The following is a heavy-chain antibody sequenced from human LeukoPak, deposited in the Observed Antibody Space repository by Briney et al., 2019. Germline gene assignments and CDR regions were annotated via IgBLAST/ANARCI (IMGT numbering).Heavy chain of an antibody. V-gene: IGHV4-39*01. Sequence: SETLSLTCTVSGGSISSSSYYWGWIRQPPGKGLEWIGSIYYSGSTYYNPSLKSRVIISVDTSKNQFSLKLSSVTAADTAVYYCARQGRTHYYDSSGYYSPLNYFDYWGQGTLVTVSS. CDR1: GGSISSSSYY. CDR2: IYYSGST. D-gene: IGHD3-22*01. J-gene: IGHJ4*02. CDR3: ARQGRTHYYDSSGYYSPLNYFDY.